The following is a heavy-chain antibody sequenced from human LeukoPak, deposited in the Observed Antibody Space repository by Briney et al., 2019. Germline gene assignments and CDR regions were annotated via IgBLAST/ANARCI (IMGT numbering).Heavy chain of an antibody. D-gene: IGHD7-27*01. CDR1: GFTFSTYE. Sequence: GGSLRLSCAPSGFTFSTYEINRVRQAPGTGLEWVSYITSSGSTIYYADSVKGRFTISRDNAKNSLYLQMDSLRAEDTAVYYCARDFWGLDYWGQGTLVTVSS. J-gene: IGHJ4*02. CDR3: ARDFWGLDY. V-gene: IGHV3-48*03. CDR2: ITSSGSTI.